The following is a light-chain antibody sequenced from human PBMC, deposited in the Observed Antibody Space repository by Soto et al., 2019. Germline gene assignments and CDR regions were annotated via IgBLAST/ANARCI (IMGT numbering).Light chain of an antibody. Sequence: EIVMTQSPATLSVSPGERATLSCRASQSISSKLAWYQQKPGQAPRLLIYGASTRATGSPVRFSGSGSGTEFTLTITSLQPEDFAVYYCQEYNYWHPITFGGGTKVEIK. J-gene: IGKJ4*01. CDR1: QSISSK. CDR3: QEYNYWHPIT. CDR2: GAS. V-gene: IGKV3-15*01.